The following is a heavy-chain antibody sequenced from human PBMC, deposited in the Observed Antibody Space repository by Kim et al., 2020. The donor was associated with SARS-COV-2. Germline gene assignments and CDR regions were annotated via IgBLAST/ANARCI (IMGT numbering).Heavy chain of an antibody. V-gene: IGHV4-34*01. D-gene: IGHD3-10*01. Sequence: NPSLKSRVSISLDTSRNQFSLNLTSLKAADTAVYYCARATEGGTYWYYIDIWGQGSLVTVSS. J-gene: IGHJ5*02. CDR3: ARATEGGTYWYYIDI.